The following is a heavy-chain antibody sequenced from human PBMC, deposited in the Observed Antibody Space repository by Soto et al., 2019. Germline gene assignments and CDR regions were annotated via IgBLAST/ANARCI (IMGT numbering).Heavy chain of an antibody. CDR3: ARQPSYYYYYMDV. CDR1: GGSISSYY. CDR2: IYYSGST. Sequence: PSETLSLTCTVSGGSISSYYWSWIRQPPGKGLEWIGYIYYSGSTNYNPSLKSRVTISVDTSKNQFSLKLSSVTAADTAVYYCARQPSYYYYYMDVWGKGTTVTAP. J-gene: IGHJ6*03. V-gene: IGHV4-59*08.